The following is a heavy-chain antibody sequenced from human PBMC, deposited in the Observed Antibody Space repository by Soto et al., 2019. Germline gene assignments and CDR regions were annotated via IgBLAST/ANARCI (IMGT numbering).Heavy chain of an antibody. CDR2: ISSSSSYT. CDR1: GFTFSDYY. D-gene: IGHD4-17*01. CDR3: ARSYGGNSRGYFYGMDV. Sequence: PVGSLRLSCAASGFTFSDYYMSWIRQAPGKGLEWVSYISSSSSYTNYADSVKGRFTISRDNAKNSLYLQMNSLRAEDTAVYYCARSYGGNSRGYFYGMDVSGQRTTLTVSS. J-gene: IGHJ6*02. V-gene: IGHV3-11*06.